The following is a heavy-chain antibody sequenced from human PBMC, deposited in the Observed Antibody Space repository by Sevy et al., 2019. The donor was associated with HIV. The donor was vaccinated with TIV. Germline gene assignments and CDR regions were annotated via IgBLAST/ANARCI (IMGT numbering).Heavy chain of an antibody. Sequence: ASVKVSCKTSGYTFTSYGISWVRQAPGQGPEWVGWISAYNGKTSYAQKFQERVTVTTDSSTRTAYMELRSLRSDDTAVYYCATAAYGSRRELDNWGQGTLVTVSS. D-gene: IGHD3-10*01. CDR2: ISAYNGKT. J-gene: IGHJ4*02. CDR1: GYTFTSYG. CDR3: ATAAYGSRRELDN. V-gene: IGHV1-18*01.